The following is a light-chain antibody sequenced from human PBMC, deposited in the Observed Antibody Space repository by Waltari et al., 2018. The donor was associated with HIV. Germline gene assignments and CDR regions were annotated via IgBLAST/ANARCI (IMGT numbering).Light chain of an antibody. CDR2: QVS. J-gene: IGKJ2*01. CDR1: QSLAFRDGTSY. CDR3: MQATSWPHT. V-gene: IGKV2-30*01. Sequence: TQSPLSLSVTVGQPAAISCKSNQSLAFRDGTSYLFWYHQRPGHPPRRLLYQVSHRDSGVPGRITGRGSDTDFTLRISRVEAEDAGFYFCMQATSWPHTFGQRTELQI.